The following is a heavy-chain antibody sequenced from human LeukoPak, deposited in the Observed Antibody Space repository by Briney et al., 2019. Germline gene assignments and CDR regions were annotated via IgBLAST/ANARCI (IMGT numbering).Heavy chain of an antibody. J-gene: IGHJ4*02. CDR2: INHSGST. CDR3: ARWGYTRFDY. CDR1: GGSFSGYY. D-gene: IGHD5-24*01. Sequence: SETLSLTCAVYGGSFSGYYWNWIRQPPGKGLEWIGEINHSGSTNYNPSLKSRVTISVDTSKNQFSLKLSSVTAADTAVYYCARWGYTRFDYWGQGTLVTVSS. V-gene: IGHV4-34*01.